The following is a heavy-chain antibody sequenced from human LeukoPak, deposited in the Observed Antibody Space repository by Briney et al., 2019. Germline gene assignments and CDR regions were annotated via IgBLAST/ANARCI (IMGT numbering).Heavy chain of an antibody. CDR3: ARHDHSDYGDPNWFDP. Sequence: PSETLSLTCTVSGGSISSYYWSWIRQPPGKGLEWIGYIYYSGSTNYNPSLKSRVTISVDTSKNQFSLKLSSVTAADTAVYYCARHDHSDYGDPNWFDPWGQGTLFTVSS. CDR1: GGSISSYY. V-gene: IGHV4-59*08. CDR2: IYYSGST. D-gene: IGHD4-17*01. J-gene: IGHJ5*02.